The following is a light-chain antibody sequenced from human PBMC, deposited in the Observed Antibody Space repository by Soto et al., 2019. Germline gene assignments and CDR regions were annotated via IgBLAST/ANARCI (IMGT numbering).Light chain of an antibody. Sequence: IQLTQSPSSLFASVGDGVTITXRASHGISSYLAWYQQKPGKAPKLLTYAASTXXSGVPSRFSGSGSGTDFTLTISSLQPEDFATYYCQQLNSYPRTFGQGTKVDIK. CDR2: AAS. CDR3: QQLNSYPRT. J-gene: IGKJ1*01. CDR1: HGISSY. V-gene: IGKV1-9*01.